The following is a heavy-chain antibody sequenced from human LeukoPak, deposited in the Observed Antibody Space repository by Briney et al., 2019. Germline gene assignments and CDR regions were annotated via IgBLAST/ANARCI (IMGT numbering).Heavy chain of an antibody. CDR1: GCTFSSYA. CDR3: AKGPTSSWNDNSDGFEGNSWYFDL. CDR2: ITGSGDRT. J-gene: IGHJ2*01. D-gene: IGHD1-1*01. V-gene: IGHV3-23*01. Sequence: GGSLRLSCAASGCTFSSYAGSWVRQAPGKGLEWVASITGSGDRTYYADFVKGGFTISRDNPHKQLPLQTGSLRVEDTPVHYRAKGPTSSWNDNSDGFEGNSWYFDLWGRGTRVTVSS.